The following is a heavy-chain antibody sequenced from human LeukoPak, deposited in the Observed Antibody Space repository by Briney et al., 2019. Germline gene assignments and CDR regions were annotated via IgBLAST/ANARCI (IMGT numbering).Heavy chain of an antibody. CDR3: AKVGGTVAGLYYMDV. J-gene: IGHJ6*03. CDR1: GGSFSGYY. V-gene: IGHV4-34*01. Sequence: SETLSLTCAVYGGSFSGYYWSWIRQPPGKGLEWIGEINHSGSTNYNPSLKSRVTISVDTSENQFSLKLRSVTAADTAVYYCAKVGGTVAGLYYMDVWGKGTTVTVSS. CDR2: INHSGST. D-gene: IGHD6-19*01.